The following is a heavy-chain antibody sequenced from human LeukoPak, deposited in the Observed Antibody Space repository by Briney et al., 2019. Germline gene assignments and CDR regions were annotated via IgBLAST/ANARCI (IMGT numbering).Heavy chain of an antibody. Sequence: SETLSLTCAVYGGSFSGYYWSWIRQPPGKGLEWIGEINHSGSTNYSPSLKSRVTISVDTSKNQFSLKLSSVTAADTAVYYCARGDYGSGSHWGQGTLVTVSS. V-gene: IGHV4-34*01. CDR1: GGSFSGYY. D-gene: IGHD3-10*01. CDR2: INHSGST. J-gene: IGHJ4*02. CDR3: ARGDYGSGSH.